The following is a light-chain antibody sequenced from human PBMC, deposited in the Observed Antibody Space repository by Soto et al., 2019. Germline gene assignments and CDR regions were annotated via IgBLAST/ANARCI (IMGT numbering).Light chain of an antibody. CDR1: QDISHC. J-gene: IGKJ4*01. V-gene: IGKV1-12*01. CDR3: QQGHTFPLT. CDR2: SAT. Sequence: DIQMTQSPSSVSASVGDRVTITCRASQDISHCLAWHQQQPGEAPKLLIYSATTLHSGVPSRFSGSGSGTDFTLTISSVQPEDFATYYCQQGHTFPLTFGGGTRVEIK.